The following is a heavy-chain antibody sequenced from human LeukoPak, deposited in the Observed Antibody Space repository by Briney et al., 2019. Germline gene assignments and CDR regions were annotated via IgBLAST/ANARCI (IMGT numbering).Heavy chain of an antibody. V-gene: IGHV3-23*01. CDR3: AKDYVWGSYRHQYFGY. CDR1: GFTFSSYA. D-gene: IGHD3-16*02. Sequence: PGGSLRLSCAASGFTFSSYAMSWVRQAPGKGLEWVSAISGSGGSTYYADSVKGRFTISRDNSKNTLYLQMNSLRAEDTAVYYCAKDYVWGSYRHQYFGYWGQGTLVTVSS. CDR2: ISGSGGST. J-gene: IGHJ4*02.